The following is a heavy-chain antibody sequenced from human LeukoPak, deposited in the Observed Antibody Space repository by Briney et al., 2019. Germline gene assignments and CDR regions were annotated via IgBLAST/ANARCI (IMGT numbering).Heavy chain of an antibody. V-gene: IGHV1-46*01. Sequence: ASVKVSCKASGYTFTSYYMHWVRQAPGQGLEWMGIINPSGGSTSYAQKFQGRVTMTRDTSISTAYMELRSLRSDDTAVYYCASKGAGLCFNTGCQGAFDIWGQGTMVTVSS. CDR2: INPSGGST. CDR3: ASKGAGLCFNTGCQGAFDI. CDR1: GYTFTSYY. D-gene: IGHD2-2*01. J-gene: IGHJ3*02.